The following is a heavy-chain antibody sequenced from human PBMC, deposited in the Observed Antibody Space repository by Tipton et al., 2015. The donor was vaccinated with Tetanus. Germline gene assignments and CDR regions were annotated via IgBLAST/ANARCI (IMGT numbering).Heavy chain of an antibody. CDR2: ISYNSFSI. V-gene: IGHV3-21*01. D-gene: IGHD2-21*02. J-gene: IGHJ6*02. CDR3: VSGCGGDCYSPLAYIGAHGMAV. Sequence: AVAGFTFSSYSMSWVRQAPGKGLEWVSSISYNSFSIYYADSVEGRFTISRDNAKSSLHLQMESLRAEGTAVYYCVSGCGGDCYSPLAYIGAHGMAVWGQGTTVPVSS. CDR1: GFTFSSYS.